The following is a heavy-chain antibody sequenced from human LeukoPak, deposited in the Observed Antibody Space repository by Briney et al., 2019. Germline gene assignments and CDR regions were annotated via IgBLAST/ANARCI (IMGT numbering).Heavy chain of an antibody. D-gene: IGHD5-18*01. V-gene: IGHV1-18*01. CDR1: GYTFTSYG. CDR2: ISAYNGNT. J-gene: IGHJ2*01. CDR3: ARDGDVDTAMVSWYFDL. Sequence: GASVKVSCKASGYTFTSYGISWVRQAPGQGLEWMGWISAYNGNTNYAQKLQGRVTMTTDTSTSTAYMELRSLRSDDTAVYYCARDGDVDTAMVSWYFDLWGRGTLVTVSS.